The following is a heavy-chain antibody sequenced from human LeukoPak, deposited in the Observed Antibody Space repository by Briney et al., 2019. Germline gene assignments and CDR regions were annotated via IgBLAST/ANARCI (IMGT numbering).Heavy chain of an antibody. CDR1: GFTFSSYW. J-gene: IGHJ6*03. V-gene: IGHV3-7*01. Sequence: GGSLRLSCAGSGFTFSSYWMSWVRQAPGKGLEWVANIKQDGSEKHYVDSVKGRFTISRDNAKNSLFLQMNSLRAEDTAVYFCARVKQQLVRLLGRDATYYYYYYMDVWGKGTTVTVSS. CDR3: ARVKQQLVRLLGRDATYYYYYYMDV. D-gene: IGHD6-13*01. CDR2: IKQDGSEK.